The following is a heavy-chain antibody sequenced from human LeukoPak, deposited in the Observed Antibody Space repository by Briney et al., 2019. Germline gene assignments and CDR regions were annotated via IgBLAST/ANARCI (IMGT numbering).Heavy chain of an antibody. D-gene: IGHD3-22*01. Sequence: SETLSLTCSVSGYSISSGYYWGWIRQPPGKGLEWIGNIYHSGSTNYNPSLESRVTMSVDTSKNQFSLKLSSVTAADTAVYYCARINPDYYDSSGYQVFDYWGQGTLVTVSS. V-gene: IGHV4-38-2*02. CDR3: ARINPDYYDSSGYQVFDY. J-gene: IGHJ4*02. CDR2: IYHSGST. CDR1: GYSISSGYY.